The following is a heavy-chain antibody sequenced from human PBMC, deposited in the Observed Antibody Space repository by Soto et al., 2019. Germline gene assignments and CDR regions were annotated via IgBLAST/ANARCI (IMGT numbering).Heavy chain of an antibody. CDR3: ARGSGYSYWDDY. CDR1: GYTFTSYA. Sequence: QVQLVQSGAEEKKPGASVKVSCKASGYTFTSYAMHWVRQAPGQRLEWMGWINAGNGNTKYSQKFQGXVXXXRXTSASTAYMELSSLRSEDTAVYYCARGSGYSYWDDYWGQGTLVTVSS. J-gene: IGHJ4*02. D-gene: IGHD3-22*01. V-gene: IGHV1-3*05. CDR2: INAGNGNT.